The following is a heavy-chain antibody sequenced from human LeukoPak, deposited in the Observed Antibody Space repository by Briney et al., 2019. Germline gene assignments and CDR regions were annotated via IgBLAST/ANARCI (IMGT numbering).Heavy chain of an antibody. D-gene: IGHD2-2*01. V-gene: IGHV1-69*05. Sequence: SVKVSCKVSGYTLTELSMHWARQAPGQGLEWMGGIIPIFGTANYAQKFQGRVTITRDTSASTAYMELSSLRSEDTAVYYCARVPQAPYCSSTSCPKVGMDVWGQGTTVTVSS. J-gene: IGHJ6*02. CDR3: ARVPQAPYCSSTSCPKVGMDV. CDR1: GYTLTELS. CDR2: IIPIFGTA.